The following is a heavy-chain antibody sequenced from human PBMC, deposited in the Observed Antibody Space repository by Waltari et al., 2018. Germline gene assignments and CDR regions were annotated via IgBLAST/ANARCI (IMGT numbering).Heavy chain of an antibody. D-gene: IGHD6-19*01. CDR2: IFHSGNS. CDR3: ARRRGSTGWYYFDY. J-gene: IGHJ4*02. Sequence: QVQLQESGPGLVKPLETLSLTCTVSGGSIRSHYWSWIRQPPGKGREWIGYIFHSGNSNYNPSLQSRATMSVDTSKNQLSLKLGSVTAADTAVYYCARRRGSTGWYYFDYWGQGTLVTVSS. V-gene: IGHV4-59*08. CDR1: GGSIRSHY.